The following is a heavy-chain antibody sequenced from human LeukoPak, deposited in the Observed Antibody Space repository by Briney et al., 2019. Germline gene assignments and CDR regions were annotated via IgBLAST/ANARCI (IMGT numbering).Heavy chain of an antibody. V-gene: IGHV3-21*01. J-gene: IGHJ4*02. CDR3: ARETSKLDY. CDR2: ISSSSSYI. CDR1: GFTFSSYS. Sequence: PGGSLRLTCAASGFTFSSYSMNWVRQPPGKGLEWVSSISSSSSYIYYADSVKVRFTISRDNAKISLYLQMNSLRAEDTAVYYCARETSKLDYWGQGTLVTVSS. D-gene: IGHD1-1*01.